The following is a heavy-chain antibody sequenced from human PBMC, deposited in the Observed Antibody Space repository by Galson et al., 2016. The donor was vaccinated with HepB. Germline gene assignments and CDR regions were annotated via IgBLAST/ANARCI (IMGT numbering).Heavy chain of an antibody. Sequence: QSGAEVKKPGESLTISCKGSGYNFPDYWISWVRQMPGKGLEWMGRIDPTDSYTNYSPSFQGHVPISADNSINTAYLRWRSLKASDTAIYYGARHGDVDTAMVPFHSWGQGSLVIVSS. CDR2: IDPTDSYT. CDR3: ARHGDVDTAMVPFHS. V-gene: IGHV5-10-1*01. CDR1: GYNFPDYW. J-gene: IGHJ4*02. D-gene: IGHD5-18*01.